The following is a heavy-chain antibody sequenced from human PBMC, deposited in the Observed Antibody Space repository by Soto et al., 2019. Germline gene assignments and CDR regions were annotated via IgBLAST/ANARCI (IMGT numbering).Heavy chain of an antibody. CDR2: IKNSGSST. CDR3: AVVAGSYYFDS. D-gene: IGHD6-19*01. V-gene: IGHV3-64D*08. J-gene: IGHJ4*03. CDR1: GFTFSSYA. Sequence: EVQLVGSGGGLVQSGGSLRLSCSASGFTFSSYAMHWVRQAPGKGLEYVSAIKNSGSSTNYADSVKGRFTVSRDNSKNTLYLQMSSLRSEDTAVYYCAVVAGSYYFDSWGHGTLVTVSS.